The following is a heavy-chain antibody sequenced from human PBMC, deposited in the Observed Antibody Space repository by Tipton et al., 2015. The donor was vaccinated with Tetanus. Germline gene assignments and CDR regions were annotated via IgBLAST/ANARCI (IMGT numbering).Heavy chain of an antibody. CDR1: GGSISSYY. J-gene: IGHJ4*02. CDR2: VFYSGST. Sequence: TLSLTCTLSGGSISSYYWSWVRQPPGKGLEWLGYVFYSGSTDLNPSPKSRVTISVDASKNQFSLDLTSVTAADTAVYYCARHAGAGATIWGTDYWGQGTLVTVSS. D-gene: IGHD3-9*01. CDR3: ARHAGAGATIWGTDY. V-gene: IGHV4-59*08.